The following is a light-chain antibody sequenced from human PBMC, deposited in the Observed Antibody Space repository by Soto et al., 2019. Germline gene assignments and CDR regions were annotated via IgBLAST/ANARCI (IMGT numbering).Light chain of an antibody. V-gene: IGKV1-5*03. CDR2: KAS. CDR1: QSVSTW. J-gene: IGKJ1*01. CDR3: QHYHSFPWS. Sequence: DIQTTQSPSTLSASEGDTVTITCRASQSVSTWLAWYQQRPGKAPKVLIYKASNLERGVSSRFSGSGSGTEFTLTINSLQPEDFATYYCQHYHSFPWSFGQGTKVDIK.